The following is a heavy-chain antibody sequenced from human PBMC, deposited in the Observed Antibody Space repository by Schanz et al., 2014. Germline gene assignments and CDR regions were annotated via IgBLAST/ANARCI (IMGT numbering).Heavy chain of an antibody. J-gene: IGHJ4*02. V-gene: IGHV3-23*01. D-gene: IGHD2-21*01. CDR3: ARDDSPSTKPFDS. CDR1: GITFSDYA. Sequence: EVQLLESGGALEQPGGSLRLSCAASGITFSDYAMSWVRQAPGKGLEWVSTIGGSGGTTYYADSVRGRFTISRDNSKNTLFLQMNSLRAEDTAVYYCARDDSPSTKPFDSWGQGTLVTVSS. CDR2: IGGSGGTT.